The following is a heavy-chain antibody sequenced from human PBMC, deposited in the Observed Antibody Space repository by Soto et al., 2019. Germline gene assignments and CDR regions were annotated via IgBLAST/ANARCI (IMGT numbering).Heavy chain of an antibody. D-gene: IGHD5-18*01. J-gene: IGHJ4*02. V-gene: IGHV3-23*01. CDR1: GFTFSSYA. Sequence: PGGSLRLSCTASGFTFSSYAMSWVHQAPGKGLEWVSVISGSGGSTYYADSVKGRFTISRDSSKNTLYLQMNSLRAEDTAVYYCVRDWETAMVTAVDYWGQGALSTVST. CDR2: ISGSGGST. CDR3: VRDWETAMVTAVDY.